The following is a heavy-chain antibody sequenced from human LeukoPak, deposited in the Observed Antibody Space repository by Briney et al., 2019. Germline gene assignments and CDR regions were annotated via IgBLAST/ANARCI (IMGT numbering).Heavy chain of an antibody. D-gene: IGHD5-12*01. CDR2: IIPIFGTA. V-gene: IGHV1-69*05. CDR1: GGTFSSYA. Sequence: SVTVSCKASGGTFSSYAISWVRQAPGQGLEWMGGIIPIFGTANYAQKFQGRVTITRDTSASTAYMELSSLRSEDTAVYYCARDLLVATRPLHYWGQGTLVTVSS. J-gene: IGHJ4*02. CDR3: ARDLLVATRPLHY.